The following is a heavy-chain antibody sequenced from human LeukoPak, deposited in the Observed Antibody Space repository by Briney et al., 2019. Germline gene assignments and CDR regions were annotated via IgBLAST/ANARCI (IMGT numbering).Heavy chain of an antibody. CDR3: AKADYGDYEVRSYFDY. CDR2: IKKDGSET. J-gene: IGHJ4*02. V-gene: IGHV3-7*01. D-gene: IGHD4-17*01. Sequence: GGSLRLSCVASGLTFSNSWMTWVRQAPGKGLEWVANIKKDGSETYYVDSVRGRFTISRDNSKNTLYLQMNSLRAEDTAVYYCAKADYGDYEVRSYFDYWGQGTLVTVSS. CDR1: GLTFSNSW.